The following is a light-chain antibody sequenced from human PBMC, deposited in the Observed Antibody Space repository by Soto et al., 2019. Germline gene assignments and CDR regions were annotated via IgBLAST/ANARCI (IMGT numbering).Light chain of an antibody. Sequence: QSALTQPASVSGSPGQSITISCTGTSDDVGAYNSVSWYQQHPGKAPKLIIYEVTNRPSGVSNRFSGSKSGYTASLTISGLQAEDEADYYCSSYPNRITRVFGGGTKLTVL. CDR2: EVT. J-gene: IGLJ3*02. CDR3: SSYPNRITRV. V-gene: IGLV2-14*01. CDR1: SDDVGAYNS.